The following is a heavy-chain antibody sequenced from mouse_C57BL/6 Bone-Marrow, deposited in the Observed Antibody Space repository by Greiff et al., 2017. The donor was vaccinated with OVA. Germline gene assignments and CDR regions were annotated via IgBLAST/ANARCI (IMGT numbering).Heavy chain of an antibody. Sequence: EVKLVESGGGLVKPGGSLKLSCAASGFTFSDYGMHWVRQAPEKGLEWVAYISSGSSTIYYADTVKGRFTISRDNAKNTLFMQMTSLRAEGTAMYYCARRGDYEGAMDYWGQGTSVTVSS. CDR3: ARRGDYEGAMDY. CDR1: GFTFSDYG. J-gene: IGHJ4*01. V-gene: IGHV5-17*01. D-gene: IGHD2-4*01. CDR2: ISSGSSTI.